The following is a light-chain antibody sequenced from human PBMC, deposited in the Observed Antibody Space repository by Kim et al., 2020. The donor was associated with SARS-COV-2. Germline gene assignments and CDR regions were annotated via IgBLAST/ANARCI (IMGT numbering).Light chain of an antibody. CDR3: AAWDDSLNGPV. Sequence: GQRVAIACAGSSANIGSNTVSWYQQLPGAAPKRLIYSNNQRPSGVPDRFSGSKSGTSASLAISGLQSEDEADYYCAAWDDSLNGPVFGGGTQLTVL. J-gene: IGLJ2*01. CDR1: SANIGSNT. CDR2: SNN. V-gene: IGLV1-44*01.